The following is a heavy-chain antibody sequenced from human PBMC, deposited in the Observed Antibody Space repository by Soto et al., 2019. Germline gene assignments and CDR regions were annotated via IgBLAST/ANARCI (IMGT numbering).Heavy chain of an antibody. D-gene: IGHD3-3*01. CDR1: GYTFTTYV. Sequence: QVQLVQSGAEVKKPGASVKVSCKASGYTFTTYVMHWVRQAPGQRLEWMGWINAGNDNTKYAQKFQGRVTITRDTSASTVYMELSSRSSADPAVYYCARVGHYYYGRDVWGQGTTVTVSS. J-gene: IGHJ6*02. CDR3: ARVGHYYYGRDV. V-gene: IGHV1-3*01. CDR2: INAGNDNT.